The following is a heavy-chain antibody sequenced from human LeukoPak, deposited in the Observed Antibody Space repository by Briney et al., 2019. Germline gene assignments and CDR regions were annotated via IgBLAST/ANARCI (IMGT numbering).Heavy chain of an antibody. D-gene: IGHD3-3*01. J-gene: IGHJ5*02. CDR1: GYTFTGYY. CDR2: INPSGGST. V-gene: IGHV1-46*01. CDR3: ARSGSGPEGPRWFDP. Sequence: GASVKVSCKASGYTFTGYYMHWVRQAPGQGLEWMGIINPSGGSTSYAQKFQGRVTMTRDTSTSTVYMELSSLRSEDTAVYYCARSGSGPEGPRWFDPWGQGTLVTVSS.